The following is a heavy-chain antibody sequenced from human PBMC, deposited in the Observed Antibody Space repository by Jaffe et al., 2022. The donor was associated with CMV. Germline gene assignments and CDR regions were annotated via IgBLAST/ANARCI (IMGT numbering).Heavy chain of an antibody. J-gene: IGHJ3*02. CDR1: GFSFSSYS. V-gene: IGHV3-21*01. Sequence: EVQLVESGGGLVKPGGSLRLSCAASGFSFSSYSMNWVRQAPGKGLEWVSSISSSSSYIYYADSVKGRFTISRDNAKNSLYLQMNSLRAEDTAVYYCARTITIFGVLRDAFDIWGQGTMVTVSS. D-gene: IGHD3-3*01. CDR3: ARTITIFGVLRDAFDI. CDR2: ISSSSSYI.